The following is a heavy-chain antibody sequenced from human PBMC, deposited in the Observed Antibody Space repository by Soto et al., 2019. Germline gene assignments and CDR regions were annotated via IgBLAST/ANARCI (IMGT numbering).Heavy chain of an antibody. Sequence: SLKGSLQSAGNAYTVGRRGLVSTTPGQGLEWMGWISAYNGNTNYAPNFQGRVTMTRDTSTSTAYMELTWLRFDDTAVHYCARSRRSTAIQDAHWGQGTLVIV. J-gene: IGHJ4*02. D-gene: IGHD2-21*01. CDR3: ARSRRSTAIQDAH. CDR1: GNAYTVGR. CDR2: ISAYNGNT. V-gene: IGHV1-18*01.